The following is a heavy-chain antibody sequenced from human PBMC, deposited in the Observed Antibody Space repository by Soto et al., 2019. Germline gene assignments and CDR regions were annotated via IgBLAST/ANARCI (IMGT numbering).Heavy chain of an antibody. D-gene: IGHD4-17*01. CDR1: GYSFTSYW. CDR2: IYPGDSDT. Sequence: GESLKISCKGSGYSFTSYWIGWVRQMPGKGLEWMGIIYPGDSDTRYSPSFQGQVTISADKSISTAYLQWSSLKASDTAMYYCARRSTTVTTDYYYYMDVWGKGTTVTISS. J-gene: IGHJ6*03. V-gene: IGHV5-51*01. CDR3: ARRSTTVTTDYYYYMDV.